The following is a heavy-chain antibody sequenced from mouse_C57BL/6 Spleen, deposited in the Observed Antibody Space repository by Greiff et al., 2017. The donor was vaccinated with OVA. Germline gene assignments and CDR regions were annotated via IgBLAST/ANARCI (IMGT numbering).Heavy chain of an antibody. CDR1: GFNIKDDY. CDR3: TTPYYYSGY. J-gene: IGHJ2*01. Sequence: VQLKESGAELVRPGASVKLSCTASGFNIKDDYMHWVKQRPEQGLEWIGWIDPENGDTEYASKFQGKATITADTSSNTAYLQLSSLTSEDTAVYYCTTPYYYSGYWGQGTTLTVSS. D-gene: IGHD2-12*01. CDR2: IDPENGDT. V-gene: IGHV14-4*01.